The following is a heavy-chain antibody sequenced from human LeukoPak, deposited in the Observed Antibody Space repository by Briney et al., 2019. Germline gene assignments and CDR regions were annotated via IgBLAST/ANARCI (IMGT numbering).Heavy chain of an antibody. Sequence: SETLSLTCIVSGGSISSYYWSWIRQPAGKGLEWIGRIYTSGSTNYNPSLKSRVTISVDKSKNQFSLKLSSVTAADTAVYYCAREDSEDYYYMDVWGKGTTVTVSS. CDR1: GGSISSYY. V-gene: IGHV4-4*07. CDR3: AREDSEDYYYMDV. D-gene: IGHD5-18*01. CDR2: IYTSGST. J-gene: IGHJ6*03.